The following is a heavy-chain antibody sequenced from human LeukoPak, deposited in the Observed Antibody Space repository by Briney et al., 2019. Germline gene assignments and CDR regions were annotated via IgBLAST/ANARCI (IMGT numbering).Heavy chain of an antibody. CDR3: ARIYTTGWNYFDN. CDR2: IYYRGST. CDR1: GDSISGYS. J-gene: IGHJ4*02. Sequence: ETLSLTCTVSGDSISGYSWSWIRQPPGKGLEWIGYIYYRGSTNYNPSLNSRATISVDTSMNQFSLKLNSVTAADTAVYYCARIYTTGWNYFDNWGQGTLVTVSS. D-gene: IGHD6-19*01. V-gene: IGHV4-59*01.